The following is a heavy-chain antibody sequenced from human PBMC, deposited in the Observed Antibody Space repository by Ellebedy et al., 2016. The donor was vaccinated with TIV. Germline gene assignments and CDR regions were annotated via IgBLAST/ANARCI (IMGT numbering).Heavy chain of an antibody. Sequence: ESLKISCTVSGGSISSSSYYWGWIRQPPGKGLEWIGSIYYSGSTYYNPSLKSRVTISVDTSKNQFSLKLSSVTAADTAVYYCAGGTEVGATPDYWGQGTLVTVSS. J-gene: IGHJ4*02. CDR3: AGGTEVGATPDY. D-gene: IGHD1-26*01. CDR2: IYYSGST. V-gene: IGHV4-39*07. CDR1: GGSISSSSYY.